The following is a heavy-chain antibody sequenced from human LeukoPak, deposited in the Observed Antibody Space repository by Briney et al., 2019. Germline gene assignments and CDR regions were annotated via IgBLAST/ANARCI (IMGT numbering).Heavy chain of an antibody. V-gene: IGHV3-9*01. D-gene: IGHD1-1*01. CDR2: ISWNSGSI. CDR3: AKDYKTHLDY. Sequence: GRSLRLSCAASGFTFDDYAMHWVRQVPGKGLEWVSGISWNSGSIGYADSVKGRFTISRDNAKNSLYLQMNSLRAEDTALYYCAKDYKTHLDYWGQGTLVTVSS. J-gene: IGHJ4*02. CDR1: GFTFDDYA.